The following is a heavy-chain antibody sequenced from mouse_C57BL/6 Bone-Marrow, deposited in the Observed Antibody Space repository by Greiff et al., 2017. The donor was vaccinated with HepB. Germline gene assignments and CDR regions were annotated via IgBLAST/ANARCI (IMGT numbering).Heavy chain of an antibody. V-gene: IGHV1-61*01. CDR2: IYPSDSET. CDR3: ARTGDYGSSYVWYFDV. J-gene: IGHJ1*03. Sequence: QVQLQQPGAELVRPGSSVKLSCKASGYTFTSYWMDWVKQRPGQGLEWIGNIYPSDSETHYNQKFKDKATLTVDKSSSTAYMQLSSLTSEDSAVYYCARTGDYGSSYVWYFDVWGTGTTVTVSS. D-gene: IGHD1-1*01. CDR1: GYTFTSYW.